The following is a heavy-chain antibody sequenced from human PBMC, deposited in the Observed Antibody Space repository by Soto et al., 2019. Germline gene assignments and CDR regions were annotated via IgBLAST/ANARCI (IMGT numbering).Heavy chain of an antibody. CDR1: GYTFSSYG. J-gene: IGHJ6*02. V-gene: IGHV1-18*04. D-gene: IGHD3-9*01. Sequence: GASVKVSCKASGYTFSSYGITWVRQAPGQGLEWMGWISAYNGNINYAQKLQGRVTMTTDTSTSTASLELRSLRSDDTAVYYCARDRYDILTENYYYNGMDVWGQGTTVTVS. CDR3: ARDRYDILTENYYYNGMDV. CDR2: ISAYNGNI.